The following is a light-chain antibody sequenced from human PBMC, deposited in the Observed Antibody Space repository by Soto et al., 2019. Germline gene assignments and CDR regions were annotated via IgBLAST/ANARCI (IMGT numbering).Light chain of an antibody. CDR3: SSYTTSGTLV. V-gene: IGLV2-14*01. CDR1: SSDVGAYNS. Sequence: QSALTQPASVSGSPGQSITISCTGTSSDVGAYNSVCWYQHNPGKAPKLMIHDVSIRPSGASNRFSGSKSGNTASLTISGLQAEDEADYYCSSYTTSGTLVFGTGTKLTVL. J-gene: IGLJ1*01. CDR2: DVS.